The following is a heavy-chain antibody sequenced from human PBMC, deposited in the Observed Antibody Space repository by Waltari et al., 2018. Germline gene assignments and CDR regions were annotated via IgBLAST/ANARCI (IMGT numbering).Heavy chain of an antibody. CDR2: IRGSGSST. CDR1: GLTFRSYA. V-gene: IGHV3-23*01. J-gene: IGHJ4*02. Sequence: EVQLLAPGGGLVQPGGSLRLSCADSGLTFRSYAMSWVGQVPGKGLGWVSAIRGSGSSTYYADSVKGRFTISRENSKDPLYLQMNRLGADGTAVLYWAARRVGPAALRLDWGQGTLVTVSS. D-gene: IGHD2-2*01. CDR3: AARRVGPAALRLD.